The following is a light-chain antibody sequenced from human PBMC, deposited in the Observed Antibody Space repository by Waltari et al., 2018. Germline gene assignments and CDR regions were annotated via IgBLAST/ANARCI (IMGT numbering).Light chain of an antibody. J-gene: IGKJ1*01. CDR2: GAS. V-gene: IGKV3-20*01. CDR1: QIVIRP. Sequence: EIVLTQSPGLLSLSPGERATLSCRASQIVIRPLSWSQQRPGQAPRHLIYGASSRATGIPDRFSGGGSGTDFSLTISRLEPEDFAVYYCQHYVRLPATFGQGTKVEIK. CDR3: QHYVRLPAT.